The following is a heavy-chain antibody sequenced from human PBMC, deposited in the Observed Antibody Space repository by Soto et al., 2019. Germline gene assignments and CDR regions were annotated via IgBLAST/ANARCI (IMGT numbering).Heavy chain of an antibody. CDR3: AKDLPGELLPTCFDS. Sequence: SETLSLTCTVSGGSISSSSYYWGWIRQPPGKGLEWIGSIYYSGSTYYNPSLKSRVTISVDTSKNQFSLKLSSVTAADTAVYYCAKDLPGELLPTCFDSWGQGTLVTVSS. D-gene: IGHD1-26*01. CDR2: IYYSGST. J-gene: IGHJ5*01. V-gene: IGHV4-39*02. CDR1: GGSISSSSYY.